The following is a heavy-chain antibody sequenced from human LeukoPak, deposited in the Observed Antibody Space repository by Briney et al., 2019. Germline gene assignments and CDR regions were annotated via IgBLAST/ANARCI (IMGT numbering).Heavy chain of an antibody. Sequence: GESLKISCKGSGYSFTSYWISWVRQMPGKGLEWMGRIDPSDSYTNYSPSFQGHVTISADKSISTAYLQWSSLKASDTAMYYCARHGEGVVVVAATQNFDYWGQGTPVTVSS. D-gene: IGHD2-15*01. V-gene: IGHV5-10-1*01. J-gene: IGHJ4*02. CDR1: GYSFTSYW. CDR3: ARHGEGVVVVAATQNFDY. CDR2: IDPSDSYT.